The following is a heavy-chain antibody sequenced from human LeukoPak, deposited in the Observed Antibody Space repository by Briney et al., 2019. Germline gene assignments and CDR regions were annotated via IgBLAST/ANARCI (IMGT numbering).Heavy chain of an antibody. CDR2: ISAYNGNT. J-gene: IGHJ5*02. D-gene: IGHD2-21*02. V-gene: IGHV1-18*01. CDR1: GYTFTSYG. CDR3: ARGWCGGDCWDPYNWFDP. Sequence: VASVKVSCKASGYTFTSYGISWVRQAPGQGLEWMGWISAYNGNTNYAQKLQGRVTMTTDTSTSTAYMELRSLRSDDTAVYYCARGWCGGDCWDPYNWFDPWGQGTLVTVSS.